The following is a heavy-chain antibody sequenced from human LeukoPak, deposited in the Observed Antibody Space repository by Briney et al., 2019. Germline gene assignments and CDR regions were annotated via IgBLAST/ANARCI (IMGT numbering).Heavy chain of an antibody. J-gene: IGHJ6*03. CDR1: GFAFSSFA. D-gene: IGHD6-19*01. CDR2: INGGGNTT. Sequence: GGSLRLSCAASGFAFSSFAMAWVRQSPGKGLEWLSTINGGGNTTFYADSVKGRFTISRDNSKNTLYLHIDSLRPDDTAIYYCTKELHVAVAVADYYYFNMDVWGRGTAVTVSS. V-gene: IGHV3-23*01. CDR3: TKELHVAVAVADYYYFNMDV.